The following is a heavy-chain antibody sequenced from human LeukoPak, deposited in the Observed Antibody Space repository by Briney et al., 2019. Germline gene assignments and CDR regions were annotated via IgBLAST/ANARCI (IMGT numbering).Heavy chain of an antibody. J-gene: IGHJ4*02. CDR2: INQDGSER. CDR1: GFTFSSYA. CDR3: ASDGGPFDN. V-gene: IGHV3-7*01. Sequence: GGSLRLSCAASGFTFSSYAMSWVRQAPGEGLEWVANINQDGSERYYVDSVKGRFTISRDNAKKSLYLQMNGLRTDDTAVYYCASDGGPFDNWGQGTLVTVSS. D-gene: IGHD3-3*01.